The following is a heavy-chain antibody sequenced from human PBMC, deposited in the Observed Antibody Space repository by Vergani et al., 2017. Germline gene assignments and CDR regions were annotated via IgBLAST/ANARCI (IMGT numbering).Heavy chain of an antibody. V-gene: IGHV3-53*01. CDR2: IYSGGST. D-gene: IGHD2-21*01. CDR1: GFTVSSNY. Sequence: EVQLVESGGGLVQPGGSLRLSCAASGFTVSSNYMSWVRQAPGKGLEWVSVIYSGGSTYYADSVKGRFTISRDSARNSLYLQMNSLRAEDTAVYYCASQVKISYYYYLDIWGKGTTVTVSS. CDR3: ASQVKISYYYYLDI. J-gene: IGHJ6*03.